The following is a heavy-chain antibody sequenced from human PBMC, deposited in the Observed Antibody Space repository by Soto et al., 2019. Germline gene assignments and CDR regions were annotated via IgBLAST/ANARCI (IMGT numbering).Heavy chain of an antibody. CDR3: ARHPVSGSYAYYYGMDV. D-gene: IGHD1-26*01. J-gene: IGHJ6*02. Sequence: QVQLVQSGAEVKKPGSSVKVSCKASGGTSNSYAISWVRQAPGQGLEWMGGIIPIFGTADYAQKFQGRVTITADESTSTAYMELSSLRSEDTAEYYCARHPVSGSYAYYYGMDVWGQGTTVTVSS. CDR2: IIPIFGTA. CDR1: GGTSNSYA. V-gene: IGHV1-69*12.